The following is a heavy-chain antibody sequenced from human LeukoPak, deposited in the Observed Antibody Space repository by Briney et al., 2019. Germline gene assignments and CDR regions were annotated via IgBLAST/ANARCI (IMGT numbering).Heavy chain of an antibody. V-gene: IGHV1-2*06. CDR1: GYTFTGYY. CDR2: TNPNNGGT. Sequence: ASVKVSCKASGYTFTGYYMHWVRQTPGQGLEWMGRTNPNNGGTNYAQKFQGRVTMTGDTSISTAYMELSSLRSDDTAVYYCAREERGNYYSRHSAFDIWGQGTMVTVSS. J-gene: IGHJ3*02. CDR3: AREERGNYYSRHSAFDI. D-gene: IGHD1-26*01.